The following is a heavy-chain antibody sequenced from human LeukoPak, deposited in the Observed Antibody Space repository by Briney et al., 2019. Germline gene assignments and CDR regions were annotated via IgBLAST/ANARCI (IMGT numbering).Heavy chain of an antibody. V-gene: IGHV1-18*01. CDR1: GYTFTSYG. J-gene: IGHJ4*02. CDR3: AREECSGGSCYFSY. CDR2: ISAYNGNT. D-gene: IGHD2-15*01. Sequence: ASVKASCKASGYTFTSYGISWVRQAPGQGLEWMGWISAYNGNTNYAQKLQGRVTMTTDTSTSTAYMELRSLRSDDTAVYYCAREECSGGSCYFSYWGQGTLVTVSS.